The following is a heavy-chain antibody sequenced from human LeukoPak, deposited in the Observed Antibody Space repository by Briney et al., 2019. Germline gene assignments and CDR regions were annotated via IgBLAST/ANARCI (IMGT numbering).Heavy chain of an antibody. J-gene: IGHJ6*03. Sequence: ASVNVSSKVSGYTPTELSMHCVRQAPGKGLEWMGGFDPEDGETIYAQKFQGRVTMTEDTSTDTAYMELSSLRSEDTAVYYCATGSRYCSGGSGYRQLHYSYYMEVGGEGTTVSVSS. CDR3: ATGSRYCSGGSGYRQLHYSYYMEV. V-gene: IGHV1-24*01. D-gene: IGHD2-15*01. CDR2: FDPEDGET. CDR1: GYTPTELS.